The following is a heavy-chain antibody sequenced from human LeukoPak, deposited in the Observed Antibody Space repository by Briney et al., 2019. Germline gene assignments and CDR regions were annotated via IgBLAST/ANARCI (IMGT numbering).Heavy chain of an antibody. Sequence: SETLSLTCTVSGGSISSYYWSWIRQPPGKGLEWIGYIYYSGSTNYNPSLKSRVTMSVDTSKNQFSLKLSSVTAADTAVYYCARVRYGSGWFFDYWGQGTLVTVSS. J-gene: IGHJ4*02. D-gene: IGHD6-19*01. CDR2: IYYSGST. V-gene: IGHV4-59*01. CDR3: ARVRYGSGWFFDY. CDR1: GGSISSYY.